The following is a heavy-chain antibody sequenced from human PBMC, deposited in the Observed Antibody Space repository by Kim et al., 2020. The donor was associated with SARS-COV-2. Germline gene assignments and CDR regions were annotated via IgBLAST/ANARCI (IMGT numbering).Heavy chain of an antibody. D-gene: IGHD3-10*01. CDR3: ARATQLWFGEKGKSFDI. CDR2: INHSGST. V-gene: IGHV4-34*01. Sequence: SETLSLTCAVYGGSFSGYYWSWIRQPPGQGLEWIGEINHSGSTNYNPSLKSRVTISVDTSKHQFSLKLSSVTAADTAVYYCARATQLWFGEKGKSFDIWGQGTMVTVSS. J-gene: IGHJ3*02. CDR1: GGSFSGYY.